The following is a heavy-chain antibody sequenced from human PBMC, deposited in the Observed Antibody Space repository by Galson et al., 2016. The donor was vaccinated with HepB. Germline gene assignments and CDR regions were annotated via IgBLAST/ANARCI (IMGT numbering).Heavy chain of an antibody. V-gene: IGHV4-34*01. CDR2: INHSGST. CDR3: ARELSGSGLIDY. J-gene: IGHJ4*02. CDR1: GFTFSRYA. Sequence: LRLSCAASGFTFSRYAMSWIRQPPVKGLEWIGEINHSGSTNYNPSLKSRVTISVDTSKNQFSLRVTSVTAADTAVYFCARELSGSGLIDYWGQGALVTVSS. D-gene: IGHD3-10*01.